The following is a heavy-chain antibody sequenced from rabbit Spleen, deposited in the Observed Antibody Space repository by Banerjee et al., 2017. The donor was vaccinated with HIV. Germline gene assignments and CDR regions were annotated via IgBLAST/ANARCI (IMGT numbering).Heavy chain of an antibody. D-gene: IGHD2-1*01. Sequence: QEQLEESGGDLVKPEGSLTLTCTGSGFSFSTGYWMCWVRQAPGKGLEWIACISTSSGRTYYASWAKGRFTISKTSSTTVTLQMTSLTVADTATYFCTRDGGVYDFKLWGPGTLVTVS. V-gene: IGHV1S45*01. CDR1: GFSFSTGYW. CDR2: ISTSSGRT. CDR3: TRDGGVYDFKL. J-gene: IGHJ4*01.